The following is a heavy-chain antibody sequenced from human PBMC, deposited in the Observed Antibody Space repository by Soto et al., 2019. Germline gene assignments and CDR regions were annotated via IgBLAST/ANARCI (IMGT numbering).Heavy chain of an antibody. CDR1: GFTFSSYG. CDR3: ARRWGYDAFDI. V-gene: IGHV3-33*01. J-gene: IGHJ3*02. CDR2: IWYDGSNK. Sequence: QVQLVESGGGVVQPGRSLRLSCAASGFTFSSYGMHWVRQAPGKGLEWVAVIWYDGSNKYYADSVKGRFTISRDNSKNTLYLQMNSLRAEDTAVYYCARRWGYDAFDIWGQATMVTVSS. D-gene: IGHD3-16*01.